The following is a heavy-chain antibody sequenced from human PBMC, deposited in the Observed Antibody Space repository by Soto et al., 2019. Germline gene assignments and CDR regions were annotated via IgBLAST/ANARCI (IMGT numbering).Heavy chain of an antibody. CDR1: GGTFSRYT. CDR2: ITPIFGTA. D-gene: IGHD3-22*01. Sequence: SVKVSCKASGGTFSRYTISWVRQAPGRGLEWMGGITPIFGTANYAQKFQGRVTITADESTSTAYMELSRLRSEDTAVYYCARGWGYDSDTYYYAYWGQGTLVTSPQ. J-gene: IGHJ4*02. V-gene: IGHV1-69*13. CDR3: ARGWGYDSDTYYYAY.